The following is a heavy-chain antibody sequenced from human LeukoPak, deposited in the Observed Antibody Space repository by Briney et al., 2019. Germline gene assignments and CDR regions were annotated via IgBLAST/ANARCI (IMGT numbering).Heavy chain of an antibody. Sequence: PGGSLRLSCTASGFSISNYAMSWVRQAPGKGLVWVSRINSDGSSTSYADSVKGRFTISRDNAKNTLFLQMNSLRAEDTAVYYCARGPGAFDIWGQGTMVTVSS. D-gene: IGHD2-2*01. V-gene: IGHV3-74*01. CDR1: GFSISNYA. J-gene: IGHJ3*02. CDR2: INSDGSST. CDR3: ARGPGAFDI.